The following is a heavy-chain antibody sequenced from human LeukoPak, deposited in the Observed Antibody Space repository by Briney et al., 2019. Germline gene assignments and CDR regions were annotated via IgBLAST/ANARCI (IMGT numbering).Heavy chain of an antibody. CDR1: GFTFRSYA. V-gene: IGHV3-23*01. D-gene: IGHD2-2*01. CDR2: ISGSGGTT. CDR3: AKGLGSSTYYYMDV. Sequence: GGSLRLSCAASGFTFRSYAMSWVRQAPGKGLEWVSVISGSGGTTYYAASVKGRFPISRDNSKNTLYLQMNSLRADDTAVYYCAKGLGSSTYYYMDVWGKGTTVTVSS. J-gene: IGHJ6*03.